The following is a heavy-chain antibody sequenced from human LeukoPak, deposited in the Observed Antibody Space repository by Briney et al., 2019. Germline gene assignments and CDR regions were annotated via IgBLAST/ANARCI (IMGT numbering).Heavy chain of an antibody. CDR3: ARVDNWNYSYWFDP. CDR1: GYTFTGYY. CDR2: INPNSGGT. D-gene: IGHD1-7*01. J-gene: IGHJ5*02. Sequence: ASVKVSCKASGYTFTGYYMHWVRQPPGQGLEWMGWINPNSGGTNYAQKFQGRVTMTRDTSISTAYMELSRLRSDDTAVYYCARVDNWNYSYWFDPWGQGTLVTVSS. V-gene: IGHV1-2*02.